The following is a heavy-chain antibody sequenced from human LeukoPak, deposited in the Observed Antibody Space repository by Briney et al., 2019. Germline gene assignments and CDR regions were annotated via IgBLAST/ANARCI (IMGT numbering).Heavy chain of an antibody. J-gene: IGHJ5*02. CDR1: GFTFSSYS. D-gene: IGHD3-16*02. CDR2: ISSSSSYI. V-gene: IGHV3-21*01. Sequence: GGSLRLSCAASGFTFSSYSMNWVRQAPGKGLEWVSSISSSSSYIYYADSVKGRFTISRDNAKNSLYLQMNSLRAEDTAVYYCAREPTYDYIWGSYRPNWFDPWGQGTLVTVSS. CDR3: AREPTYDYIWGSYRPNWFDP.